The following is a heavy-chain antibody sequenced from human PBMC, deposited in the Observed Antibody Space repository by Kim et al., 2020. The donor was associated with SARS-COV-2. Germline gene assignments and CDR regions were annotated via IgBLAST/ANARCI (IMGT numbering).Heavy chain of an antibody. D-gene: IGHD1-26*01. J-gene: IGHJ4*02. CDR1: GGTFSSYA. Sequence: SVKVSCKASGGTFSSYAISWVRQAPGQELEWMGGIIPIFGTANYAQKFQGRVTIPADESTGTAYMELSRLRSEDTAVYYCTRATPQGGMRYWGQGTLVTVSS. CDR3: TRATPQGGMRY. V-gene: IGHV1-69*13. CDR2: IIPIFGTA.